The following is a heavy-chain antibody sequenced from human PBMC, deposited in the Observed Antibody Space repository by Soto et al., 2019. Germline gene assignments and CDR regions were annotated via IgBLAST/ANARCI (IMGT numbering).Heavy chain of an antibody. CDR3: AKVEDSRGSPLGY. Sequence: PGGSLRLSCAASGFTFSSYAMGWVRQAPGKGLEWVSAISGSGGSTYYADSVKGRFTISRDNSKNTLYLQMNSLRAEDTAVYYCAKVEDSRGSPLGYWGQGTLVTVSS. CDR1: GFTFSSYA. J-gene: IGHJ4*02. V-gene: IGHV3-23*01. D-gene: IGHD3-22*01. CDR2: ISGSGGST.